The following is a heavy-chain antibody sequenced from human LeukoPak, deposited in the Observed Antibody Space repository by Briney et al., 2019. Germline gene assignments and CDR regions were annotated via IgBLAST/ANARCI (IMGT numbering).Heavy chain of an antibody. CDR1: GGSISSYY. V-gene: IGHV4-59*01. J-gene: IGHJ3*02. Sequence: AETLSLTCTVSGGSISSYYWSWIRQPPGKGLEWIGYIYYSGSTNYNPSLKSRVTISVDTSKNQFSLKLSSVTAADTAVYYCARHKTRTVTTYAFDIWGQGTMVTVSS. D-gene: IGHD4-17*01. CDR2: IYYSGST. CDR3: ARHKTRTVTTYAFDI.